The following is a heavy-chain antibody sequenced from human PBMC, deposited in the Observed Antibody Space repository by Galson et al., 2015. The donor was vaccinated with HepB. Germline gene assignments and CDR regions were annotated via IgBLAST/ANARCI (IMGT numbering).Heavy chain of an antibody. Sequence: SVKVSCKASGYTFTSYYIQWVRQAPGQGLEWMGIINPSGGSPDYAQKFQGRITMTRDTPTSTVYMEMSSLKSEDTAIYDCARDLFSLEAVAGTGQRKRDYWGQGTLVTVSS. CDR3: ARDLFSLEAVAGTGQRKRDY. J-gene: IGHJ4*02. D-gene: IGHD6-19*01. CDR1: GYTFTSYY. CDR2: INPSGGSP. V-gene: IGHV1-46*01.